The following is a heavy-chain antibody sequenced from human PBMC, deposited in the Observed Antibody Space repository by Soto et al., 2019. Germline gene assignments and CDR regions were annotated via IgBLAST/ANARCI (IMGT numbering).Heavy chain of an antibody. V-gene: IGHV3-23*01. Sequence: EVQLLESGGALVQPGGSLRLSCAASGFSFSTYAMSWVRQAPGKGLEWVSVFSGSGGSTYYADSVKGRFTISRDNSKDTLYLQSNTLRAEDTAIYYCAKGGWLYCWGKGTLVTVSS. CDR1: GFSFSTYA. J-gene: IGHJ4*02. D-gene: IGHD6-19*01. CDR2: FSGSGGST. CDR3: AKGGWLYC.